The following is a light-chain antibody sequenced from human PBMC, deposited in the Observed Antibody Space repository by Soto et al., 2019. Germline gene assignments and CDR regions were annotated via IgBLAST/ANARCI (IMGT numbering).Light chain of an antibody. J-gene: IGLJ1*01. CDR1: GSNIGSNS. CDR3: AAWDDRLNGYV. Sequence: QSVLTQPPSASGTPGQRVTISCSGSGSNIGSNSVNWYQHLPGKAPNLLIYSTYQRPSGVPDRFSGSKSGTSASLAISGLQSEDETDYYCAAWDDRLNGYVFGTGTKVTVL. CDR2: STY. V-gene: IGLV1-44*01.